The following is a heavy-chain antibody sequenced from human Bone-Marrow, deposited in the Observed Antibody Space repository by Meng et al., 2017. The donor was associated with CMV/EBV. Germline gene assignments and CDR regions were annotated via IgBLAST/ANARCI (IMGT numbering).Heavy chain of an antibody. Sequence: GGSLRLSCTASGLTFSGSWMHWVRQAPGKGLVWVSRISSDGGRTDYADSVEGRFTISRDNAKNTLYLQMNSLGAEDTALYYCASYVGDGGSRSLGYWGQGTQVTVSS. CDR3: ASYVGDGGSRSLGY. J-gene: IGHJ4*02. CDR2: ISSDGGRT. D-gene: IGHD3-16*01. CDR1: GLTFSGSW. V-gene: IGHV3-74*01.